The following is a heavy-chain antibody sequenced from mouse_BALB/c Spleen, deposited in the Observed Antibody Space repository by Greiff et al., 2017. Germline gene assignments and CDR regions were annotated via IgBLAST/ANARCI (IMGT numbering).Heavy chain of an antibody. CDR3: ATLLRLPARYFDV. CDR2: INPSTGYT. CDR1: GYTFTSYW. Sequence: QVQLQQSGAELAKPGASVKMSCKASGYTFTSYWMHWVKQRPGQGLEWIGYINPSTGYTEYNQTFKDKATLTADKSSSTAYMQLSSLTSEDSAVYYCATLLRLPARYFDVWGAGTTVTVSS. J-gene: IGHJ1*01. D-gene: IGHD1-2*01. V-gene: IGHV1-7*01.